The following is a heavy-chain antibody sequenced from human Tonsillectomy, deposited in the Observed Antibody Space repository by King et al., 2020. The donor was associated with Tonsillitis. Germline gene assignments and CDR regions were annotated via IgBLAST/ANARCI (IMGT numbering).Heavy chain of an antibody. D-gene: IGHD3-9*01. CDR2: ISYDGSNK. J-gene: IGHJ4*02. V-gene: IGHV3-30*04. Sequence: QLVQSGGGVVQPGRSLRLSCAASGFTFSSYAMHWVRQAPGKGLAWVALISYDGSNKYYADSVKGRFTISRDNSKNTLYLQMNSLRAEDTAVYYCARGEDISTGYYKGYFDYCGQGTLVTVSA. CDR1: GFTFSSYA. CDR3: ARGEDISTGYYKGYFDY.